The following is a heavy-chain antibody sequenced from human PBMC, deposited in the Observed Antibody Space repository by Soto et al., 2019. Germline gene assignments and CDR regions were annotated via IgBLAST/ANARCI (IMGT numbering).Heavy chain of an antibody. D-gene: IGHD3-22*01. CDR3: TTNSGNYYDSSGYYSAAPYYYYYYRMDV. Sequence: PGGSLRLSCAASGFTFSNAWMNWVRQAPGKGLEWVGRIKSKTDGGTTDYAAPVKGRFTISRDDSKNTLYLQMNSLKTEDTAVYYCTTNSGNYYDSSGYYSAAPYYYYYYRMDVWGQGTTVTVSS. CDR1: GFTFSNAW. CDR2: IKSKTDGGTT. J-gene: IGHJ6*02. V-gene: IGHV3-15*07.